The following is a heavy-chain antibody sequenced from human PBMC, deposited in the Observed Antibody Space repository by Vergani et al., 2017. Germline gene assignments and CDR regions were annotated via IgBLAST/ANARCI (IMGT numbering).Heavy chain of an antibody. J-gene: IGHJ4*02. CDR3: ARGITNFVVEYFDY. Sequence: QVQLQESGPGLVKPSQTLSLTCTVSGGSISSGSYYWSWIRQPAGKGLEWIGRIYTSGSTNYNPSLKSRVTISVDTSKNQFSLKLSSVTAADTAVYYCARGITNFVVEYFDYWGQGTLVTVSS. CDR1: GGSISSGSYY. V-gene: IGHV4-61*02. D-gene: IGHD2-15*01. CDR2: IYTSGST.